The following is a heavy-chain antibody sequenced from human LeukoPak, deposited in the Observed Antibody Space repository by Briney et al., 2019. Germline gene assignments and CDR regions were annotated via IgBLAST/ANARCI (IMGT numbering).Heavy chain of an antibody. CDR3: ARGNGYCSGGSCYSFNYYYYGMDV. CDR1: GGSFSGYY. V-gene: IGHV4-34*01. Sequence: PSETLSLTCAVSGGSFSGYYRSWIRQPPGKGLEWVGEINNSGSTNYNPSLKSRVTISVDTSKNQFSLKLSSVTAADTAVYYCARGNGYCSGGSCYSFNYYYYGMDVWGQGTTVTVSS. D-gene: IGHD2-15*01. CDR2: INNSGST. J-gene: IGHJ6*02.